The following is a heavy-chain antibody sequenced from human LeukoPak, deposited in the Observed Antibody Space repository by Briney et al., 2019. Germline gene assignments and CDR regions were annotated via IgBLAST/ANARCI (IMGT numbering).Heavy chain of an antibody. CDR3: ARARDYYTPPFDY. CDR2: INAAGGIT. CDR1: GYTLGYYA. D-gene: IGHD3-3*01. Sequence: GASVKVSCKASGYTLGYYALHWVRQAPGQGLEWLGWINAAGGITKYAQDFQDRLTITGDTSTSTAYMELSGLRSEDMGVYYCARARDYYTPPFDYWGQGTLVTVSS. V-gene: IGHV1-3*03. J-gene: IGHJ4*02.